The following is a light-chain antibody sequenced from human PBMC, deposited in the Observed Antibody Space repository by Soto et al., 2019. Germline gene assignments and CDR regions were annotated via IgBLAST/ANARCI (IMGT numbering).Light chain of an antibody. J-gene: IGKJ4*01. CDR1: QEINSY. V-gene: IGKV1-39*01. CDR2: AAS. Sequence: DIQMTQFPSSLAASVGDRITITCRANQEINSYVNWYVQKPGKAPDLLGYAASSLQSGVPSRFSGSGSGTDFILTISSLQPEDSATYYCQQSFITPFTFGGGTKVEVK. CDR3: QQSFITPFT.